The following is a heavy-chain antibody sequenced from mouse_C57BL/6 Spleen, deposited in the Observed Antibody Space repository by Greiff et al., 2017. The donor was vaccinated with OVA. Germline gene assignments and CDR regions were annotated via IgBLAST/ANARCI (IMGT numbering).Heavy chain of an antibody. V-gene: IGHV1-52*01. Sequence: VQLQQPGAELVRPGSSVKLSCKASGYTFTSYWMHWVKQRPIQGLEWIGNIDPSDSETHYNQKFKDKATLTVDKSSSTAYMQLSSLTSEDSAVYYCASGLYDYDYAMDYWGQGTSVTVSS. CDR1: GYTFTSYW. CDR3: ASGLYDYDYAMDY. D-gene: IGHD2-4*01. J-gene: IGHJ4*01. CDR2: IDPSDSET.